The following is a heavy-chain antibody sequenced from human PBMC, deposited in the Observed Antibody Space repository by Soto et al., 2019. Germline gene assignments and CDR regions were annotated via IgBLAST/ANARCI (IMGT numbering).Heavy chain of an antibody. CDR3: ARYYYDSGRGLDV. CDR2: ISSSATTI. J-gene: IGHJ6*02. V-gene: IGHV3-48*03. CDR1: GFTFSSHE. D-gene: IGHD3-10*01. Sequence: GGSLRLSCAASGFTFSSHEMNWVRQAPGKGLEWVSYISSSATTIYYAGSVKGRFTISRDNAKNSLYLQMNSLRAEDTAVYYCARYYYDSGRGLDVWGQGATVTVSS.